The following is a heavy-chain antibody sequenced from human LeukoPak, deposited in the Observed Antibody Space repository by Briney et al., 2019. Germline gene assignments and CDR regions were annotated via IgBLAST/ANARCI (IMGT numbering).Heavy chain of an antibody. Sequence: GGSLRLFCAASGFTFSSYDMSWDRQAPGNGLEWVSAISGSGGSTYYADSVKGRFTISRDNSKNTLYLQMNSLRAEDTAVYYCAKRRYPFDHWGQGTLVTVSS. J-gene: IGHJ4*02. CDR1: GFTFSSYD. CDR2: ISGSGGST. V-gene: IGHV3-23*01. D-gene: IGHD1-26*01. CDR3: AKRRYPFDH.